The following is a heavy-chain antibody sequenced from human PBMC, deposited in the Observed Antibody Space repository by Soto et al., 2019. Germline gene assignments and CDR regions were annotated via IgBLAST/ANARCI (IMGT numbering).Heavy chain of an antibody. V-gene: IGHV3-53*01. D-gene: IGHD6-13*01. J-gene: IGHJ2*01. CDR1: GFSVSGDY. CDR3: ARVSGSRRSWGRWYFDL. Sequence: EVQLVESGGGLIQPGRSLRLSCAASGFSVSGDYMIWVRQAPGKGLEWVSLIYGDSSTYYADSVKGRFTISSDNSKNTVYLQLTTLRAEDTAVSYCARVSGSRRSWGRWYFDLWGRGTLVTVSS. CDR2: IYGDSST.